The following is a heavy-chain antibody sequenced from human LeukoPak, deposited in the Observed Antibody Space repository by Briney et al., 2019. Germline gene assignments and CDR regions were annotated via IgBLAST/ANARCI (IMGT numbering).Heavy chain of an antibody. J-gene: IGHJ6*02. V-gene: IGHV4-34*01. CDR2: IKHSGST. CDR3: ARVMRYGSAPLYYYAMDV. CDR1: GGSFSGYY. D-gene: IGHD3-10*01. Sequence: SETLSLTCAVYGGSFSGYYWSWIRQSPGKGLEWIGEIKHSGSTNYNPSLKSRVTISVDRSKNQFSLKLSPVTAADTAVYYCARVMRYGSAPLYYYAMDVWGQGTTVTVSS.